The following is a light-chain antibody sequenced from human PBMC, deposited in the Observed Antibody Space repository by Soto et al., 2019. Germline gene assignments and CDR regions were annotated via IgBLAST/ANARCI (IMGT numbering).Light chain of an antibody. CDR1: QSILSSSNNKNS. Sequence: DIVMTQSPDSLAVSLGERATINCKSSQSILSSSNNKNSLAWFQQQPGQPPKLLIYWASTRETGVPDRFSGSGSGTDVTLTMTSLQAEDVVVYYCQQYYSSVVTFGQGTRLEIK. CDR2: WAS. J-gene: IGKJ5*01. V-gene: IGKV4-1*01. CDR3: QQYYSSVVT.